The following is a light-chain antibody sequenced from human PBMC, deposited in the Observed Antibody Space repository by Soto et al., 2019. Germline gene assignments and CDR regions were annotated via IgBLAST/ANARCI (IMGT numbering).Light chain of an antibody. Sequence: DIVMTQSPASLAVSLGERATINCKSSQTVLRSSNNKNHLAWYQQKPEQPPKMLISWASTREYGVPDRFSGSGSGTDFTLTISSLQAEDVSVYYCQHYYTVPVTFGQGTRLEIK. V-gene: IGKV4-1*01. CDR3: QHYYTVPVT. CDR2: WAS. CDR1: QTVLRSSNNKNH. J-gene: IGKJ5*01.